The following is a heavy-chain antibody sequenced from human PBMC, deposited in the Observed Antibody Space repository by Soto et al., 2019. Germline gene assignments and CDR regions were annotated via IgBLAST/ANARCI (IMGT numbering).Heavy chain of an antibody. CDR3: ASSDIVVVPAAMWIDY. D-gene: IGHD2-2*01. V-gene: IGHV4-31*03. CDR2: IYYSGRT. Sequence: QVQLQESGPGLVKPSQTLSLTCTVSGGSISSGGYYWSWIRQHPGKGLEWIGYIYYSGRTYYNPSLKSRVTISVDTSKNQFSLKLSSVTAADTAVYYCASSDIVVVPAAMWIDYWGQGTLVTVSS. J-gene: IGHJ4*02. CDR1: GGSISSGGYY.